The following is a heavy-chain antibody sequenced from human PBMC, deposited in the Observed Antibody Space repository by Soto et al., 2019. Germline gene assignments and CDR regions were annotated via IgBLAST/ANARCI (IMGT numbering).Heavy chain of an antibody. J-gene: IGHJ4*02. CDR1: GYVYISYG. Sequence: QVQLVQSGPEVKKPGASVKVSCKTSGYVYISYGISWVRQAPGHGLEWVGWISPYTGKADYAQKFQGRVTMTTETSTSTAFLELRSLRSDDTAVYYCARDQRYYGSGSYYSDSWGQGTLVTVSS. CDR2: ISPYTGKA. CDR3: ARDQRYYGSGSYYSDS. D-gene: IGHD3-10*01. V-gene: IGHV1-18*04.